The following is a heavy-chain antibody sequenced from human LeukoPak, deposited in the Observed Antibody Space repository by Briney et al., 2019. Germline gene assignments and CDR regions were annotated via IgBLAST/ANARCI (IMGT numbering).Heavy chain of an antibody. J-gene: IGHJ4*02. D-gene: IGHD3-10*01. Sequence: SETLSLTCAVYGGSFSGYYWSWIRQPPGKGLEWIGEINHSGSTNYNPSLKSRVTISVDTSKNQFSLKLSSVTAADTAVYYCASLHQVRGLTVFDQWGQGTLVTVSS. CDR1: GGSFSGYY. CDR2: INHSGST. V-gene: IGHV4-34*01. CDR3: ASLHQVRGLTVFDQ.